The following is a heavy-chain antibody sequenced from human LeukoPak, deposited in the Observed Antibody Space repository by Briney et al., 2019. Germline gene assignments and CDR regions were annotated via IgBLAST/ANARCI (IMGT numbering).Heavy chain of an antibody. V-gene: IGHV2-70*11. CDR2: IDWDDDK. CDR1: GFSLSTSGMC. Sequence: SGPTLVNPTQTLTLTCSFSGFSLSTSGMCVSWIRQPPGKALEWLARIDWDDDKYYSTSLKTRLTISKGTSRSQVVLTMTNMDPVDTATYYCARIYRYCSTTSCYVPDYWGQGTLVTVSS. J-gene: IGHJ4*02. D-gene: IGHD2-2*01. CDR3: ARIYRYCSTTSCYVPDY.